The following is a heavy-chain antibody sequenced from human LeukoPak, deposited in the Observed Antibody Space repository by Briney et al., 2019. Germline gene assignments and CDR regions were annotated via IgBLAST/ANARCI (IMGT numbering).Heavy chain of an antibody. CDR1: GFTFSSYG. CDR3: AQDPQGSRSYYYYMDV. V-gene: IGHV3-30*02. D-gene: IGHD2-15*01. Sequence: PGGSLRLSCAASGFTFSSYGMHWVRQAPGKGLEWVAFIRYDGSNKYYADSVKGRFTISRDNSKNTLYLQMNSLRAEDTALYYCAQDPQGSRSYYYYMDVWGKGTTVTVSS. CDR2: IRYDGSNK. J-gene: IGHJ6*03.